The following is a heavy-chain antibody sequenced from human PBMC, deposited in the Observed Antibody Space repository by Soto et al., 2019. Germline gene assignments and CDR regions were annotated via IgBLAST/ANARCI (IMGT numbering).Heavy chain of an antibody. D-gene: IGHD2-15*01. CDR1: GFTVSRNY. J-gene: IGHJ4*02. V-gene: IGHV3-66*01. CDR3: ASGYCSGGSCYPAY. Sequence: PGGSLRLSCAASGFTVSRNYMTWVRQAPGEGPEWVSTIASGDRTYYGDSVKGRFTISRDNSKNTLYLQMNSLRADDTAVYYCASGYCSGGSCYPAYWGQGILVTVSS. CDR2: IASGDRT.